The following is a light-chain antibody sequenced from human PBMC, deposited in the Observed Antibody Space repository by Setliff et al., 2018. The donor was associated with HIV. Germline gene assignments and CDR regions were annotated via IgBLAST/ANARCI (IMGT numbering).Light chain of an antibody. V-gene: IGLV2-14*03. Sequence: SVLTQPASVSGSPGQSITVSCTGTSSDIGAFDFVSWYRQHPGKAPELMIYDVTNRPSGVSHRFSGSKSGNTASLTISGLQAEDEADYYCASYANSDVFIFGSGTKVTVL. J-gene: IGLJ1*01. CDR1: SSDIGAFDF. CDR2: DVT. CDR3: ASYANSDVFI.